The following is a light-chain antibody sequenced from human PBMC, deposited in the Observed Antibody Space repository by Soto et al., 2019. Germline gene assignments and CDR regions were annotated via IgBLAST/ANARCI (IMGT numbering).Light chain of an antibody. CDR2: DAS. V-gene: IGKV1-6*01. J-gene: IGKJ1*01. Sequence: QLSQSPSSMFAIVGDSIPITCRASQDIRSDLGWYQQKPGRAPKLLIYDASSLQGGVPSRFSGSGSGTDFTLTISSLQPEDFATYYCLQDYDYLWTFGQRAKVDI. CDR3: LQDYDYLWT. CDR1: QDIRSD.